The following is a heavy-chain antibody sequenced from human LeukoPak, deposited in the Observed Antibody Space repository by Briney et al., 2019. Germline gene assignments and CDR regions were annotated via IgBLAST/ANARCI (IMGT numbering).Heavy chain of an antibody. CDR1: GFTFSNYW. CDR3: ARDKKSGESSEIDY. Sequence: GGSLRLSSAATGFTFSNYWVHWVRQDPGKGLVWVSRINRDGSTTKYADSVKGRFTVSRDNAKNTLNLQMNSLRAEDTAVYYCARDKKSGESSEIDYWGQGTLVTVSS. V-gene: IGHV3-74*03. D-gene: IGHD3-10*01. J-gene: IGHJ4*02. CDR2: INRDGSTT.